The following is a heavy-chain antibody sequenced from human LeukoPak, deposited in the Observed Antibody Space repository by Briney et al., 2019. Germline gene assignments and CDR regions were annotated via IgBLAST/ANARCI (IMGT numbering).Heavy chain of an antibody. CDR3: ARLWDQLLGV. CDR1: GGSISSYY. V-gene: IGHV4-59*05. J-gene: IGHJ6*04. CDR2: IYYSGST. D-gene: IGHD2-2*01. Sequence: SETLSLTCTVSGGSISSYYWSWIRQPPGKGLEWIGSIYYSGSTYYNPSLKSRVTISVDTSKNQFSLKLSSVTAADTAVYYCARLWDQLLGVWGKGTTVTVSS.